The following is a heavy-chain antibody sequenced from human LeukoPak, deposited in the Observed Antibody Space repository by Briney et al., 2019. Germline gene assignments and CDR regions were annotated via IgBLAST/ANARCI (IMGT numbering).Heavy chain of an antibody. CDR1: GDSISSSSYY. CDR2: IYTSSGST. D-gene: IGHD6-19*01. J-gene: IGHJ5*02. CDR3: ARVEAQWVVSHWFDP. Sequence: PSETLSLTCTVSGDSISSSSYYWTWIRQPAGKGLEWIGRIYTSSGSTNYNPSLKSRVIISMDTSKNYIALRLNSVTAADTAVYYCARVEAQWVVSHWFDPWGHGTLVTVSS. V-gene: IGHV4-61*02.